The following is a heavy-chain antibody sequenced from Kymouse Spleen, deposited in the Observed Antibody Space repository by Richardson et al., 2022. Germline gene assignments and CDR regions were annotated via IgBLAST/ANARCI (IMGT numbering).Heavy chain of an antibody. CDR1: GFTFSSYW. Sequence: EVQLVESGGGLVQPGGSLRLSCAASGFTFSSYWMSWVRQAPGKGLEWVANIKQDGSEKYYVDSVKGRFTISRDNAKNSLYLQMNSLRAEDTAVYYCARNRLYSSSWYNWFDPWGQGTLVTVSS. CDR2: IKQDGSEK. V-gene: IGHV3-7*01. J-gene: IGHJ5*02. D-gene: IGHD6-13*01. CDR3: ARNRLYSSSWYNWFDP.